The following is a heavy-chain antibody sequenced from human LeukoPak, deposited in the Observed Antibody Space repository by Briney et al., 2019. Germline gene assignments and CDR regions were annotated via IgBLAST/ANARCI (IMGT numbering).Heavy chain of an antibody. V-gene: IGHV3-7*01. D-gene: IGHD3-10*01. Sequence: GGSLRLSCVASGFTFSVDWMSWVRQAPGEGLEWVANIKEDGSEKYYVDSVKGRFTISRDNAKNSLYLQMSSLRAEDTAVYYCARGGSWFAPWGQGTLVTVSS. CDR3: ARGGSWFAP. CDR1: GFTFSVDW. J-gene: IGHJ5*02. CDR2: IKEDGSEK.